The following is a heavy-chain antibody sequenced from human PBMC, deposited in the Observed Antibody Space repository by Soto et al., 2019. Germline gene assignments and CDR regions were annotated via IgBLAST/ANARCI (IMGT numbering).Heavy chain of an antibody. CDR2: VNPNTGNA. V-gene: IGHV1-8*01. CDR3: AKSDCSDGSCYGT. CDR1: GYTFTSYD. J-gene: IGHJ4*02. Sequence: QVQLVQSGAEVKKPGASVKVSCKASGYTFTSYDINWVRQATGQGPEWMGWVNPNTGNAGYAQNFQARVTMTSDTSISTAYMQMSSLRSDDTAVYYGAKSDCSDGSCYGTWCQGTLVTVSS. D-gene: IGHD2-15*01.